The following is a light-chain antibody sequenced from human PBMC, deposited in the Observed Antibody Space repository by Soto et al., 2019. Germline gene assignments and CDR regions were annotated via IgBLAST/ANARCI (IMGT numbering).Light chain of an antibody. Sequence: DIQMTQSPSSLSASVGDRVTITCRASQGISNYLAWYQQKPGKVPKLLIYAASTLRSGVPSRVSGSGSGTDFTLTISSLQPEDVATYYCQKYNSAPWTFGQGTKVEI. V-gene: IGKV1-27*01. CDR1: QGISNY. CDR3: QKYNSAPWT. CDR2: AAS. J-gene: IGKJ1*01.